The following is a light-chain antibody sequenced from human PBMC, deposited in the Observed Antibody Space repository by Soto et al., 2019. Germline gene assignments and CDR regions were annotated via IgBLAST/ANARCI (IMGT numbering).Light chain of an antibody. V-gene: IGKV3-11*01. J-gene: IGKJ1*01. CDR3: QQRSNWPWTT. CDR1: ESVNIY. CDR2: DAS. Sequence: EIVLTQSPATLSLSPGESATLSCRASESVNIYISWYQQKPAQAPRLLIYDASNRATGIPTRFSGSGSGTDFSLTISSREPEDVAVYYCQQRSNWPWTTFGQGTRVELK.